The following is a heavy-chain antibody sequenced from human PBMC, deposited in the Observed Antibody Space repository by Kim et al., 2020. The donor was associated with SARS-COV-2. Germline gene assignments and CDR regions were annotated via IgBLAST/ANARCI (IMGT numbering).Heavy chain of an antibody. CDR1: GLSFSDQY. V-gene: IGHV3-72*01. D-gene: IGHD1-26*01. CDR3: TRGYSGTYLYAFDI. CDR2: IGNKANSYTT. Sequence: GGSLRLSCAASGLSFSDQYMDWVRQAPGKGLEWVGRIGNKANSYTTEYAASVKGRFTISRDDSKNSLYLQMNSLKTEDTAVYHCTRGYSGTYLYAFDIWGQGTMATVSS. J-gene: IGHJ3*02.